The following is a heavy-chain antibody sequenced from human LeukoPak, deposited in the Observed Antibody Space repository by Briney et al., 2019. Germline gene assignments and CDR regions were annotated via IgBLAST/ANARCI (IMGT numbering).Heavy chain of an antibody. CDR3: ARGDGYARG. CDR2: IYYSGST. V-gene: IGHV4-39*01. Sequence: PSETLSLTCTVSAGSISSSSYYWGWIRQPPGKGLEWIGSIYYSGSTYYNPSLKSRVTISVDTSKNQFSLKLRSVTAADTAVYYCARGDGYARGWGQGTLVTVSS. CDR1: AGSISSSSYY. J-gene: IGHJ4*02. D-gene: IGHD5-24*01.